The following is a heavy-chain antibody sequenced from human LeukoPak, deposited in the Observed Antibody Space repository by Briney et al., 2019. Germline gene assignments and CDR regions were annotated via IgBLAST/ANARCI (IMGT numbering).Heavy chain of an antibody. CDR3: ARDQVVGATAGTFDV. V-gene: IGHV1-18*01. CDR1: GYTFTSCG. J-gene: IGHJ4*02. CDR2: ISAYNGNT. D-gene: IGHD1-26*01. Sequence: GASVKVSCKASGYTFTSCGISWVRQAPGQGLEWMGWISAYNGNTNYAQKLQGRVTMTTDTSTSTAYMELESLRSDDTAVYYCARDQVVGATAGTFDVWGQGTLVTVSS.